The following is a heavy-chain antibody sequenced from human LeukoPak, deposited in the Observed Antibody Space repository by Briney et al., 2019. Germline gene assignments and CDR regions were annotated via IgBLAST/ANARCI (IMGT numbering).Heavy chain of an antibody. CDR2: INPNSCGT. CDR1: GYTFTHYY. J-gene: IGHJ5*02. V-gene: IGHV1-2*02. Sequence: ASVKVSCKASGYTFTHYYIHWVRQAPGQGLKWMGWINPNSCGTKYSQRFQGRVTMTRTTSISTAYMELSRLRSDDTAVYYCAGGTNWYTETWGQGTLVTVSS. D-gene: IGHD1-14*01. CDR3: AGGTNWYTET.